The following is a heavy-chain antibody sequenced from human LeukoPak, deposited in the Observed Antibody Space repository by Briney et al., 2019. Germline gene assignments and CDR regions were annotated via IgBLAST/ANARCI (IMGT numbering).Heavy chain of an antibody. CDR1: GGSISSSSYY. CDR3: ARQTYVWGSYRFYYFDY. J-gene: IGHJ4*02. Sequence: SETLSLTCTVSGGSISSSSYYWGWIRQPPGKGLEWIGSIYYSGSTYSNPSLKSRVTISVDTSKNQFSLKLSSVTAADTAVYYCARQTYVWGSYRFYYFDYWGQGTLVTVSS. V-gene: IGHV4-39*01. D-gene: IGHD3-16*02. CDR2: IYYSGST.